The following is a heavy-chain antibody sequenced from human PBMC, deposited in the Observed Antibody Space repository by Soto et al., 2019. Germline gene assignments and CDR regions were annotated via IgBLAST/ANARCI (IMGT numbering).Heavy chain of an antibody. V-gene: IGHV4-59*01. CDR3: ATYANYNHY. CDR2: MYYSGST. J-gene: IGHJ4*02. Sequence: SETLSLTCTVSGGSISTYYWSWIRQSPGKGLEWIGYMYYSGSTNYNPSLKSRVTISIDTSKNQFSLKLSSVTAADTAVYYCATYANYNHYWGQGTLVTVS. D-gene: IGHD4-4*01. CDR1: GGSISTYY.